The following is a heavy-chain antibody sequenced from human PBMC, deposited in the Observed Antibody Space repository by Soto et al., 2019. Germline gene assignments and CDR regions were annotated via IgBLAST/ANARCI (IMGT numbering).Heavy chain of an antibody. D-gene: IGHD2-8*02. V-gene: IGHV4-34*01. CDR2: INHSGST. Sequence: QVQLQQWGAGLLKPSETLSLTCAVYGGSFSGYYWTWIRQPPGTGLEWIGEINHSGSTNYNPSLKSRLTIPVDTSKNQFCLKLTSVTAADTAVYYCARDKITGLFDYWGQGTLVTVSS. J-gene: IGHJ4*02. CDR1: GGSFSGYY. CDR3: ARDKITGLFDY.